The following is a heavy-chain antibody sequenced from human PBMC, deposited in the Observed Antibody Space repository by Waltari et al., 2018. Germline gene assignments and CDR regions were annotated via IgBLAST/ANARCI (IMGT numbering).Heavy chain of an antibody. J-gene: IGHJ6*03. Sequence: QVQVVPSGAEVETPGASVKVPCTTSSSSLSWVRQAPGQGLEWMGWISVHSGATNYAQNFRDRVIMTADTSTRTAYLEVRNLRSDDTAVYYCARDSNHWDPRYMDVWGKGTTVTVSS. V-gene: IGHV1-18*01. CDR1: SSSL. CDR2: ISVHSGAT. D-gene: IGHD1-26*01. CDR3: ARDSNHWDPRYMDV.